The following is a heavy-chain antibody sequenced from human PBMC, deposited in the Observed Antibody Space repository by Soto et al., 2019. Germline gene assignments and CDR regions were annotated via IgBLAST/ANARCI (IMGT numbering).Heavy chain of an antibody. CDR3: ARDASIAAQTGAFDI. Sequence: QVQLVQSGAEVKKPGSSVKVSCKASGGTFSSYAISWVRQAPGQGLEWMGGIIPIFGTANYAQKFQGRVTITVDKSTSTAFMELSSLRSEDTAVYYCARDASIAAQTGAFDIWGQGTMVTVSS. CDR1: GGTFSSYA. V-gene: IGHV1-69*06. CDR2: IIPIFGTA. J-gene: IGHJ3*02. D-gene: IGHD6-6*01.